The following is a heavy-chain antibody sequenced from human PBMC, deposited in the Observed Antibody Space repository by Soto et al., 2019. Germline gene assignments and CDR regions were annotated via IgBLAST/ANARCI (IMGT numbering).Heavy chain of an antibody. Sequence: PGGSLRLSCVASGFTFSSYSMNWVRQAPGKGLEWVSHISTSSSRIYYADSVKGRFTISRDNAKNSLSLQMDSLRAEDTAVYYCARTRIQLWKAYYYYGMDVWGQGTTVTVSS. D-gene: IGHD5-18*01. CDR3: ARTRIQLWKAYYYYGMDV. V-gene: IGHV3-48*01. J-gene: IGHJ6*02. CDR1: GFTFSSYS. CDR2: ISTSSSRI.